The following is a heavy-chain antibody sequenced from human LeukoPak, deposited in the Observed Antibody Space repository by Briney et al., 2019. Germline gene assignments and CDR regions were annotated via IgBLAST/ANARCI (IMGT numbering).Heavy chain of an antibody. CDR3: ARPHSSSYYYFDY. D-gene: IGHD6-13*01. CDR1: GGSISSGDYY. J-gene: IGHJ4*02. Sequence: SETLSLTCTVSGGSISSGDYYWSWIRQPPGKGLEWIGHIYDSGYTYYNPSLKSRVTISVDTSKNQFSLRLTSVTAADTAVYYCARPHSSSYYYFDYWGQGTLVTVSS. V-gene: IGHV4-30-4*08. CDR2: IYDSGYT.